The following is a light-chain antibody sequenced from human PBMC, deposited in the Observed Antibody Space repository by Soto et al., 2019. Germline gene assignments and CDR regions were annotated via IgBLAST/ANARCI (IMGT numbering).Light chain of an antibody. J-gene: IGKJ1*01. Sequence: IVLTQSPSTLSLSPGERATLSCRASQSVSSYLAWYQQKPGQAPRLLIYDASNRATGIPARFSGSGSGTDFTLTISSLEPEDFAVYYCQQYGGSVPWTFGQGTNVDIK. V-gene: IGKV3-11*01. CDR1: QSVSSY. CDR3: QQYGGSVPWT. CDR2: DAS.